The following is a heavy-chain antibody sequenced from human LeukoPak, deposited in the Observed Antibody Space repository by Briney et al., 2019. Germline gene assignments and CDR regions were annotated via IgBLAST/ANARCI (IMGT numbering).Heavy chain of an antibody. J-gene: IGHJ6*03. V-gene: IGHV1-46*01. CDR3: ATHKTYGSGSYSPYYMDV. Sequence: ASVKVSCKASGYTFTSYYMHWVRQAPGQGLEWMGIINPSGGSTSYAQKFQGRVTMTRDMSTSTVYMELSSLRSEDTAVYYCATHKTYGSGSYSPYYMDVWGKGTTVTVSS. D-gene: IGHD3-10*01. CDR2: INPSGGST. CDR1: GYTFTSYY.